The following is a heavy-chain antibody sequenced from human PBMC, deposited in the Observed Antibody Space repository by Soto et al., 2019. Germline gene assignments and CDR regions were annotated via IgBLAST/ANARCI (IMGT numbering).Heavy chain of an antibody. Sequence: GGSLRLSCAASGFPFSSYWMSWVRQAPGKGLEWVANIKPDGSEKYYVDSVKGRFTISRDNAKTSLYLQMNSLRAEDTALYYCVRGGYFFNDWGQGTLVTVSS. D-gene: IGHD3-22*01. V-gene: IGHV3-7*01. CDR2: IKPDGSEK. CDR3: VRGGYFFND. J-gene: IGHJ4*02. CDR1: GFPFSSYW.